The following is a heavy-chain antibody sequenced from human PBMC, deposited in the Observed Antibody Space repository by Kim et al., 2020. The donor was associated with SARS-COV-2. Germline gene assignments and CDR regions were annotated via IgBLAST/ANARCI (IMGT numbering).Heavy chain of an antibody. CDR2: INPSGGST. D-gene: IGHD3-22*01. J-gene: IGHJ3*02. V-gene: IGHV1-46*01. CDR3: ARGPRYYYDSSGSIIAFDI. Sequence: ASVKVSCKASGYTFTSYYMHWVRQAPGQGLEWMGIINPSGGSTSYAQKFQGRVTMTRDTSTSTVYMELSSLRSEDTAVYYCARGPRYYYDSSGSIIAFDIWGQGTMVTVSS. CDR1: GYTFTSYY.